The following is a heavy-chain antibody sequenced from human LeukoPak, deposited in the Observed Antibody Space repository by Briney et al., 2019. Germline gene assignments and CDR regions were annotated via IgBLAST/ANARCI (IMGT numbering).Heavy chain of an antibody. D-gene: IGHD3-9*01. CDR3: ARSGSLRYFDWLLSFFIWFDP. V-gene: IGHV4-38-2*01. Sequence: PSETLSLTCAVSGYSISSGYYWGWLRQPPGKGLEWIGSIYHSRSTYYNPSLKSRVTISVDTSKTQFSLKLSSVTAADTAVYYCARSGSLRYFDWLLSFFIWFDPWGQGTLVTVSS. CDR1: GYSISSGYY. CDR2: IYHSRST. J-gene: IGHJ5*02.